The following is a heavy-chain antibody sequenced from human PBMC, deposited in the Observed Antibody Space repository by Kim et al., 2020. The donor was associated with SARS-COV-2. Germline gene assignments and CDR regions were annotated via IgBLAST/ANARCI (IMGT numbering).Heavy chain of an antibody. D-gene: IGHD2-15*01. CDR3: AKSGGRHRTSGWYFDL. CDR2: ISGSGGST. V-gene: IGHV3-23*01. Sequence: GGSLRLSCAASGFTFSSYAMSWVRQAPGKGLEWVSAISGSGGSTYYADSVKGRFTISRDNSKNTLYLQMNSLRAEDTAVYYCAKSGGRHRTSGWYFDLWGRGTLVTVCS. J-gene: IGHJ2*01. CDR1: GFTFSSYA.